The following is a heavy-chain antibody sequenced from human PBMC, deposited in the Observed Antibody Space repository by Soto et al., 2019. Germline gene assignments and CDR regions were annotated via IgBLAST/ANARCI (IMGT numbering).Heavy chain of an antibody. J-gene: IGHJ4*02. CDR3: AKDSPALVVVTAILYY. CDR2: ISYDGSNK. Sequence: QVQLVESGGGGVQPGRSLRLSCAASGFTFSSYGMHWVRQAPGKGLEWVAVISYDGSNKYYADSVKGRFTISRDNSKNTLYLQMNRLRAEDTDVYYCAKDSPALVVVTAILYYGGQGTLVTVSS. V-gene: IGHV3-30*18. CDR1: GFTFSSYG. D-gene: IGHD2-21*02.